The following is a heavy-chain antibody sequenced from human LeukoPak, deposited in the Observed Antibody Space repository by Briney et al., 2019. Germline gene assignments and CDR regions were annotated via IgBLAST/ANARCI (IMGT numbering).Heavy chain of an antibody. J-gene: IGHJ6*03. CDR1: GYSFTTHW. V-gene: IGHV5-51*01. D-gene: IGHD6-19*01. Sequence: GESLKISCKASGYSFTTHWIVWLRHMPGKGLEWMGVIYPIDSDTKYNPSFQGQVTISADKSLTTAYLQWSSLKASDTAMYYCARLPAVAGPTFYYYMDVWGKGTTVIVSS. CDR3: ARLPAVAGPTFYYYMDV. CDR2: IYPIDSDT.